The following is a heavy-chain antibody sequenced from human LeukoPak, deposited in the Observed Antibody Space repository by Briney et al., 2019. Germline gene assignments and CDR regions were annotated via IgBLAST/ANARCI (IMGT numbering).Heavy chain of an antibody. CDR3: ALSVGALWDAMDV. V-gene: IGHV3-48*01. D-gene: IGHD3-16*01. CDR1: GFTFSSYA. CDR2: NKSTNSIT. Sequence: PGGSLRLACAASGFTFSSYAMKWVRQAPGKGLEWVSYNKSTNSITYYAPSVQGRFTISRDNAKNTLYLQMKSLRGEDTAVYCCALSVGALWDAMDVWGRGTTVTVS. J-gene: IGHJ6*02.